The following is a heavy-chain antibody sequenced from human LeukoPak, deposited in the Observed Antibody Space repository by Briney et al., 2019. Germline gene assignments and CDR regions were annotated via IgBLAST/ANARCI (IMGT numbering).Heavy chain of an antibody. CDR1: GFTFTSYA. CDR2: ISYDGSNK. V-gene: IGHV3-30-3*01. J-gene: IGHJ4*02. Sequence: GGSLRLSCAASGFTFTSYAMTWVRQAPGKGLEWVAVISYDGSNKYYADSVKGRFTISRDNSKNTLYLQMNSLRAEDTAVYYCASLVATIRNFDYWGQGTLVTVSS. CDR3: ASLVATIRNFDY. D-gene: IGHD5-12*01.